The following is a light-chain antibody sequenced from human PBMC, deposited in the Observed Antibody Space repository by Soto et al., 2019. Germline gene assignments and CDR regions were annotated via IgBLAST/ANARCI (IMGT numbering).Light chain of an antibody. J-gene: IGKJ1*01. Sequence: AIQLTQSPSTLSASLGDRATITYRASQGIRDTLGWYQQKPGQVPKLLIYAASTLQSGVPSRFSGSGFGTDFTLTINSLQPEDFATYYCRQLDNWPRTFGQGTKVDIK. CDR1: QGIRDT. CDR2: AAS. CDR3: RQLDNWPRT. V-gene: IGKV1-6*01.